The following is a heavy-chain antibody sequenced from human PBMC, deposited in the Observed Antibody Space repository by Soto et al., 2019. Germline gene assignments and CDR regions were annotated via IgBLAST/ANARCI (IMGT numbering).Heavy chain of an antibody. V-gene: IGHV2-5*02. Sequence: QITLKDSGPTLVRPTQTLTLTCTFSGLSLSTSGVGVGWIRQPPGKALEWLALIYWDDDKRDSPSLKSSPTITKDTSKNQVFLTMTNMDPVDTATYYCAHSRCGGDCLQSYSSHYYYGMDVWGQGTTVTVSS. D-gene: IGHD2-21*02. CDR1: GLSLSTSGVG. CDR2: IYWDDDK. J-gene: IGHJ6*02. CDR3: AHSRCGGDCLQSYSSHYYYGMDV.